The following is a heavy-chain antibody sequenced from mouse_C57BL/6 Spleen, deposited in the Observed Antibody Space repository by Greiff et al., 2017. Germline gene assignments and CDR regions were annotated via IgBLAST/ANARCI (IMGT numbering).Heavy chain of an antibody. CDR1: GYAFSSSW. J-gene: IGHJ1*03. CDR3: ARRVITTGGFDV. D-gene: IGHD1-2*01. V-gene: IGHV1-82*01. CDR2: IYPGDGDT. Sequence: VQLQQSGPELVKPGASVKISCKASGYAFSSSWMNWVKQRPGKGLEWIGRIYPGDGDTNYNGKFKGKATLTADKSSSTAYMQLSSLTSEDSAVYFCARRVITTGGFDVWGTGTTVTVSS.